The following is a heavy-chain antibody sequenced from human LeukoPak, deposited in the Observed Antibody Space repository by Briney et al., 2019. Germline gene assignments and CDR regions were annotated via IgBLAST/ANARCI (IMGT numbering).Heavy chain of an antibody. Sequence: ASVKVSCKASGYTFTSYDINWVRQAPGQGLEWMGWMNPNSGNTGYAQKFQGRVTITRNTSISTAYMELSSLRSEDTAAYYCASILTYGSSAFDIWGKGTIVTVSS. V-gene: IGHV1-8*03. J-gene: IGHJ3*02. CDR1: GYTFTSYD. CDR2: MNPNSGNT. D-gene: IGHD4-17*01. CDR3: ASILTYGSSAFDI.